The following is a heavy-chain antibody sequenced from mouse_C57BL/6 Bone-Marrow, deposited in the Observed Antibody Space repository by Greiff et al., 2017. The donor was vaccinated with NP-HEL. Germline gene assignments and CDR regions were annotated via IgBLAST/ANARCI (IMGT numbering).Heavy chain of an antibody. CDR1: GFTFSDYG. V-gene: IGHV5-17*01. Sequence: EVQLQESGGGLVKPGGSLKLSCAASGFTFSDYGMHWVRQAPEKGLVWVAYISSGSSTIYYADTVKGRFTISRDNAKNTLFLQMTSLRSEDTAMYYCARPAFYYYGSGYFDVWGTGTTVTVSS. J-gene: IGHJ1*03. D-gene: IGHD1-1*01. CDR2: ISSGSSTI. CDR3: ARPAFYYYGSGYFDV.